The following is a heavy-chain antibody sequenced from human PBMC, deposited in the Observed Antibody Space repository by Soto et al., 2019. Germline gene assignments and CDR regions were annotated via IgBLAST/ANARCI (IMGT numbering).Heavy chain of an antibody. D-gene: IGHD5-12*01. Sequence: DVELVESGGDLVQPGGSLRLSCAASGFIFSNYAMSWVRQAPGKGLEWVSLIRGSGGPTNYADSVKGRFTVSRDNSKNILLLQMNSLRAEDTAVYYCVKDFRVGYDWTHDWGQGTLVTVSS. V-gene: IGHV3-23*04. CDR2: IRGSGGPT. CDR1: GFIFSNYA. CDR3: VKDFRVGYDWTHD. J-gene: IGHJ4*02.